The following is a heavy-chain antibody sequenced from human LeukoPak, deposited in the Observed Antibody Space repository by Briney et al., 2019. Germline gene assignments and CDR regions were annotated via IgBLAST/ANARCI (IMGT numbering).Heavy chain of an antibody. CDR2: INHSGRT. D-gene: IGHD5-18*01. CDR1: GGSFSGYY. CDR3: ARGGILTDY. Sequence: SETVSLTSAVYGGSFSGYYWSWIRQPPGKGLEWIGEINHSGRTNYNPSLKSRVTISVDTSKNQFSLKLSSVTAADTAVYYCARGGILTDYWGQGTLVTVSS. J-gene: IGHJ4*02. V-gene: IGHV4-34*01.